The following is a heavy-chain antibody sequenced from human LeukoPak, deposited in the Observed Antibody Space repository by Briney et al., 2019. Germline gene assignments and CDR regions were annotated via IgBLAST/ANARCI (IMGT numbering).Heavy chain of an antibody. CDR3: AKDLVRNPMVVTLSLILGF. CDR1: GFTFSSYG. CDR2: ISGSGGVT. D-gene: IGHD4-23*01. J-gene: IGHJ4*02. Sequence: PGGSLRLSCAASGFTFSSYGISWVRQAPGKGLEWVSVISGSGGVTYYADSVKGRFTISRDNSKNTLYLQMNSLRAEDTAVYYCAKDLVRNPMVVTLSLILGFWGQGTLVTVSS. V-gene: IGHV3-23*01.